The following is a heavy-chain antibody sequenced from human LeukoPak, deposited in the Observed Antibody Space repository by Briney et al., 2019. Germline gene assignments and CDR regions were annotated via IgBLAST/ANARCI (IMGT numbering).Heavy chain of an antibody. J-gene: IGHJ6*02. CDR3: ARTGQLEWLPSWAYYGMDV. CDR2: ISAYNGNT. CDR1: GYTFTSYG. V-gene: IGHV1-18*01. D-gene: IGHD3-3*01. Sequence: ASVKVSCRASGYTFTSYGISWVRQAPGQGLEWMGWISAYNGNTNYAQKLQGRVTMTTDTSTSTAYMELRSLRSDDTAVYYCARTGQLEWLPSWAYYGMDVWGQGTTVTVSS.